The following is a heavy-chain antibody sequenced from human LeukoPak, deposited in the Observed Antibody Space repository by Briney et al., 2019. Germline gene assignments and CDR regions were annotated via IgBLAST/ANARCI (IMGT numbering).Heavy chain of an antibody. Sequence: SGTLSLTCAVSGDSITSTYWWSWIRQPPGKGLQWIGEIHPSGSTNYNPSLESRVTVSVDTSKNQFSLKLSSVTAADTAVYYCARRGLHDAFDIWGQGTMVTVSS. CDR2: IHPSGST. CDR1: GDSITSTYW. CDR3: ARRGLHDAFDI. J-gene: IGHJ3*02. V-gene: IGHV4-4*02.